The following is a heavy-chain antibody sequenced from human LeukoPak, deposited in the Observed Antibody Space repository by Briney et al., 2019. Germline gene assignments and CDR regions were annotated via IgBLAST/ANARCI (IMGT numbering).Heavy chain of an antibody. CDR1: GFTFCSYS. J-gene: IGHJ4*02. Sequence: TGGSLRLSCAASGFTFCSYSMHWVPQAPGKGREWVSYISIRMSKSDADSVKGRFTISRDKAKNSLDLRMDSLRAEDTAVYYCARDSRSIAVSKAGLAYWGQGTLVTASS. CDR2: ISIRMSK. D-gene: IGHD6-6*01. CDR3: ARDSRSIAVSKAGLAY. V-gene: IGHV3-21*01.